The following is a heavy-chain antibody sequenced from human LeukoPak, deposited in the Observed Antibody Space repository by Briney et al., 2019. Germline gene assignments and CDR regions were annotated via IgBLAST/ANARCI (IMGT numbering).Heavy chain of an antibody. CDR3: AQRGDDFCSCYFYYFDH. D-gene: IGHD3-3*01. Sequence: GGSLRLSCAASGFTFSNYAMNWVRQAPGKGLEWVSAISGSGGSPYYADSVKGRFTISRDNSKNPQYLQTNSLRAEDPAVYYCAQRGDDFCSCYFYYFDHWGQGTLVTVSS. CDR2: ISGSGGSP. J-gene: IGHJ4*02. CDR1: GFTFSNYA. V-gene: IGHV3-23*01.